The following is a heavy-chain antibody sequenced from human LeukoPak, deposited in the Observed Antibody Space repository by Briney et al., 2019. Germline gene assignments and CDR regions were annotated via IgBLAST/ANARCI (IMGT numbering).Heavy chain of an antibody. CDR3: AKAPD. V-gene: IGHV1-2*02. CDR1: GYNFIDKY. Sequence: GSVRVSCKASGYNFIDKYMHWVRQAPGQGRVWMGWINPNNGGTNYSQKFEGRVTMTRDTTISTAHRELSSLRSDDTAVYYCAKAPDWGQGTLVTVSS. CDR2: INPNNGGT. J-gene: IGHJ4*02.